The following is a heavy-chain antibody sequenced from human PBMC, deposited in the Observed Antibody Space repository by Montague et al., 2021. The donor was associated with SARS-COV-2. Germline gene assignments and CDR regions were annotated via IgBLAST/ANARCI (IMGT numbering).Heavy chain of an antibody. CDR3: ARGHLSVSMIVVVFTSASYSFDY. D-gene: IGHD3-22*01. V-gene: IGHV4-34*01. CDR2: IKQSGST. CDR1: GGSFGDDH. Sequence: SETLSLTCGVYGGSFGDDHWSWIRQPPGKGLEWIGDIKQSGSTXXXPSXXXRVTISVDTSKNQFSLKLTSVTAADTAVYFCARGHLSVSMIVVVFTSASYSFDYWGQGAQVTVSS. J-gene: IGHJ4*02.